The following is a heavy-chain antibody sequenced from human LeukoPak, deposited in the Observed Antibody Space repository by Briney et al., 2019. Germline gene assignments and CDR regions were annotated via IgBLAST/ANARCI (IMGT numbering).Heavy chain of an antibody. J-gene: IGHJ4*02. CDR1: GGTFSSYA. D-gene: IGHD2-15*01. Sequence: GASVKVSCKGSGGTFSSYAISWVRQAPGQGLEWMGRIIPILGIANYAQKFQGRVTITADKSTSTAYMELSSLRSEDTAVYYCASPAYCSGGSCYSHCFDYWGQGTLVTVSS. V-gene: IGHV1-69*04. CDR3: ASPAYCSGGSCYSHCFDY. CDR2: IIPILGIA.